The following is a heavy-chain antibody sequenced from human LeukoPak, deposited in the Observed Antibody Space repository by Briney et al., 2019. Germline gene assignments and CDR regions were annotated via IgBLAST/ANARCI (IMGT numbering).Heavy chain of an antibody. CDR3: ARDVSSSWYYYYYYMDV. CDR1: GGSFSGYY. Sequence: SETLSLTCVVYGGSFSGYYWSWIRQPAGKGLEWIGRIYTSGSTNYNPSLKSRVTISVDTSKNQFSLKLSSVTAADTAVYYCARDVSSSWYYYYYYMDVWGKGTTVTISS. CDR2: IYTSGST. V-gene: IGHV4-4*07. J-gene: IGHJ6*03. D-gene: IGHD6-13*01.